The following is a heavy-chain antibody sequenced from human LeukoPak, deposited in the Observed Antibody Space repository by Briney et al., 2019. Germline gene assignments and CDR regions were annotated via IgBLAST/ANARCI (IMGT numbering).Heavy chain of an antibody. CDR2: INHSGST. CDR3: ARLYGSGSYYRH. V-gene: IGHV4-34*01. Sequence: SEGLSLTCAVYGGSFSGYYWSWIRQPPGKGLEWIGEINHSGSTNYNPSLKSRVTISGDTSKNQFSLKLRSVTAADTAMYYCARLYGSGSYYRHWGQGTLVTVSS. D-gene: IGHD3-10*01. J-gene: IGHJ4*02. CDR1: GGSFSGYY.